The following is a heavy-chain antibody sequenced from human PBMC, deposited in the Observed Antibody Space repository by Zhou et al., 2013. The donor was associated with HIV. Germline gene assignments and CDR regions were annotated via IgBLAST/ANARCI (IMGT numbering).Heavy chain of an antibody. Sequence: QVHLMQSGTQVKKPGASVRVSCRTSGFTFTKYLIHWVRQAPEKGLEWVGWINPNSGKGYYAQRFQGRVTMSRNISTTTAHMELSSLTSEDTAVYYCGRRGSWGDRTTIIRGGVDVWGQGTTVSVSS. CDR2: INPNSGKG. V-gene: IGHV1-8*01. CDR1: GFTFTKYL. D-gene: IGHD3-10*01. CDR3: GRRGSWGDRTTIIRGGVDV. J-gene: IGHJ6*02.